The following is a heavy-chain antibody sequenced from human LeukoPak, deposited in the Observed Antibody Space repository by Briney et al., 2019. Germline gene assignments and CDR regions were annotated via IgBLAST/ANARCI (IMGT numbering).Heavy chain of an antibody. CDR2: IKQDGSEK. V-gene: IGHV3-7*01. CDR3: ARDMEWEHNY. CDR1: GFTFSSYS. Sequence: GGSLRLSCAASGFTFSSYSMNWVRQAPGKGLEWVANIKQDGSEKYYVDSVKGRFTISRDNAKNSLYLQMNSLRAEDTAVYYCARDMEWEHNYWGQGTLVTVSS. J-gene: IGHJ4*02. D-gene: IGHD1-26*01.